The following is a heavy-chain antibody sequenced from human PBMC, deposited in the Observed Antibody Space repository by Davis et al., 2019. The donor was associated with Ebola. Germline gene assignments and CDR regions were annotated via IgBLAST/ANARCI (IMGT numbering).Heavy chain of an antibody. V-gene: IGHV1-69*13. Sequence: SVKVSCKVSGYTLTELSMHWVRQAPGKGLEWMGGIIPIFGTANYAQKFQGRVTITADESTSTAYMELSSLRSEDTAVYYCAGPQDSSSSTFDYYYGMDVWGQGTTVTVSS. CDR2: IIPIFGTA. J-gene: IGHJ6*02. CDR3: AGPQDSSSSTFDYYYGMDV. D-gene: IGHD6-6*01. CDR1: GYTLTELS.